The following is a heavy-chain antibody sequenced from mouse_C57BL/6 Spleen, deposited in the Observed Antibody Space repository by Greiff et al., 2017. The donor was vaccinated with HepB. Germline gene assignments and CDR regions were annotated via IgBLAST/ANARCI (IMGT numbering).Heavy chain of an antibody. CDR2: IDPSDSYT. CDR3: ARGGYGSSLRYFDV. J-gene: IGHJ1*03. D-gene: IGHD1-1*01. CDR1: GYTFTSYW. Sequence: QVQLKQPGAELVKPGASVKLSCKASGYTFTSYWMQWVKQRPGQGLEWIGEIDPSDSYTNYNQKFKGKATLTVDTSSSTAYMQLSSLTSEDSAVYYCARGGYGSSLRYFDVWGTGTTVTVSS. V-gene: IGHV1-50*01.